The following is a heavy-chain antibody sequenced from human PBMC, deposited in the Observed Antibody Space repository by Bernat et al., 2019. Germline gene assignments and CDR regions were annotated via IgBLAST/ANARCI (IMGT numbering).Heavy chain of an antibody. CDR1: GFTFSSYA. CDR3: ARDNYDTSPLDY. D-gene: IGHD3-22*01. V-gene: IGHV3-30-3*01. Sequence: QVQLVESGGGVVQPGRSLRLSCAASGFTFSSYAMHWVRQAPGKGLEWVAVISYDGSNKYYADSVKGRFTISRDNAKNSLYLQMNSLRAEDTAVYFCARDNYDTSPLDYWGQGTLVSVSS. J-gene: IGHJ4*02. CDR2: ISYDGSNK.